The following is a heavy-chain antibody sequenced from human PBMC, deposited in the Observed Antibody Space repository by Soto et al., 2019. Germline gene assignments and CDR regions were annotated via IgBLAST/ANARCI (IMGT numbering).Heavy chain of an antibody. V-gene: IGHV3-11*06. CDR1: GFTFSDYY. CDR3: ARTASAYCGGDCYSPY. D-gene: IGHD2-21*02. CDR2: ISSSSSYT. Sequence: GGSLRLSCAASGFTFSDYYMSWIRQAPGKGLEWVSYISSSSSYTNYADSVKGRFTISRDNAKNSLYLQMNSLRAEDTAVYYCARTASAYCGGDCYSPYWGQGTLVTVSS. J-gene: IGHJ1*01.